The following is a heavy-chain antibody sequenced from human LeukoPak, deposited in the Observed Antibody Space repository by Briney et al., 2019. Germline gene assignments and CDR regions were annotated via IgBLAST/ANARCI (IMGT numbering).Heavy chain of an antibody. CDR2: ISGSGGST. V-gene: IGHV3-23*01. CDR1: GFTFSSYA. J-gene: IGHJ4*02. CDR3: AKDVSRSTSCYNY. D-gene: IGHD2-2*01. Sequence: PGGSLRLSCAASGFTFSSYAMSWVRQAPGKGLERVSAISGSGGSTYYADSVKGRFTISRDNSKNTLYLQMNSLRAEDTAVYYCAKDVSRSTSCYNYWGQGTLVTVSS.